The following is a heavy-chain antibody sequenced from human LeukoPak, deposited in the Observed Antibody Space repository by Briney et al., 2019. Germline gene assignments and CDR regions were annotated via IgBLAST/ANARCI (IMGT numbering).Heavy chain of an antibody. CDR3: ARLSRAYGSGYYFDY. Sequence: SETLSLTCAVYGGSFSGYYWSWIRQPPGKGLEWIGEINHSGSTNYNPSLKSRVTISVDTSKNQFSLKLSSVTAADTAVYYCARLSRAYGSGYYFDYWGQGTLVTVSS. V-gene: IGHV4-34*01. CDR2: INHSGST. CDR1: GGSFSGYY. J-gene: IGHJ4*02. D-gene: IGHD3-10*01.